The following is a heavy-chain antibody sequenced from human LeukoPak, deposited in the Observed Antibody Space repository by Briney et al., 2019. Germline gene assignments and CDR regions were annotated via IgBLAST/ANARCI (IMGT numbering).Heavy chain of an antibody. V-gene: IGHV4-31*03. CDR2: VSYSGST. D-gene: IGHD1-20*01. CDR3: ARDPRGDITGTTFDR. CDR1: GGSITSGRYY. Sequence: SETLSLTCTVSGGSITSGRYYWTWIRQHPQRGLEWIGYVSYSGSTNYNSSLKSRLTISADTSKNQFYLRLTSVTAADTAVHYCARDPRGDITGTTFDRWGQGTLVTVSS. J-gene: IGHJ5*02.